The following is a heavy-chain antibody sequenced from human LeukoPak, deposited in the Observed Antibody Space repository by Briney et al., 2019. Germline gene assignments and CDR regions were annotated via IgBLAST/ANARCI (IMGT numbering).Heavy chain of an antibody. V-gene: IGHV3-73*01. Sequence: PGGSLRLSCAASGFTFSGSAMHWVRQASGKGLEWVGRIRSKANSYAIAYAASVKGRFTISRDDSKNTAYLQMNSLKTEDTAVYYCTTQWRGGDYWGQGTLVTVSS. D-gene: IGHD3-10*01. CDR3: TTQWRGGDY. CDR1: GFTFSGSA. CDR2: IRSKANSYAI. J-gene: IGHJ4*02.